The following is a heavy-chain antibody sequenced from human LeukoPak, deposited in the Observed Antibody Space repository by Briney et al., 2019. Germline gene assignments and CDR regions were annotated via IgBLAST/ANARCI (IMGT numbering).Heavy chain of an antibody. V-gene: IGHV4-34*01. D-gene: IGHD3-3*01. CDR2: INHSGST. CDR1: GGSFSGYY. Sequence: SETLSLTCAVYGGSFSGYYWSWIRQPPGKGLEWIGEINHSGSTNYNPSLKSRVTISVDTSKNQFSLKLSSVTAADTAVYYCARHFRRGAVILRFLDRGFDYWGQGTLVTVSS. J-gene: IGHJ4*02. CDR3: ARHFRRGAVILRFLDRGFDY.